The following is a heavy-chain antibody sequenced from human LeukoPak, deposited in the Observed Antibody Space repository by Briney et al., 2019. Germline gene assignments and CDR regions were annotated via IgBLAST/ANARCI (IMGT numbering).Heavy chain of an antibody. V-gene: IGHV3-66*01. CDR1: EFSVGSNY. CDR2: IYSGGST. Sequence: GGSLRLSCAASEFSVGSNYMTWVRQAPGKGLEWVSLIYSGGSTYYADSVKGRFTISRDNSKNTLYLQMNSLRAEDTAVYYCARGGKYYYDSSGYLSYWGQGTLVTVSS. J-gene: IGHJ4*02. D-gene: IGHD3-22*01. CDR3: ARGGKYYYDSSGYLSY.